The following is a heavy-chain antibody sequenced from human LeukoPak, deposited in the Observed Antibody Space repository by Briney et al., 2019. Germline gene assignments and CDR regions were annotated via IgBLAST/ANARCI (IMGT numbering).Heavy chain of an antibody. CDR2: IYYSGST. J-gene: IGHJ4*02. V-gene: IGHV4-59*08. Sequence: SETLSLTCTVSGGSISGYYWSWIRQPPGKGLEYIGHIYYSGSTNYNPSLESRVTILVDTSKNQFSLRLSSVTAVDTALYYCARRGYYIGGSCYSFDYWGQGTLVTVSS. D-gene: IGHD2-15*01. CDR1: GGSISGYY. CDR3: ARRGYYIGGSCYSFDY.